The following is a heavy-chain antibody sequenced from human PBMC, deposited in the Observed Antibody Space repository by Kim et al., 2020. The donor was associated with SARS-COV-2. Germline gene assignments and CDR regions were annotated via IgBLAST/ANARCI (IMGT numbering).Heavy chain of an antibody. D-gene: IGHD3-9*01. V-gene: IGHV1-18*01. CDR1: GYTFTSYG. CDR3: ARRLRYYDILTGYYDYYYYGMDV. CDR2: ISAYNGNT. Sequence: ASVKVSCKASGYTFTSYGISWVRQAPGQGLEWMGWISAYNGNTNYAQKLQGRVTMTTDTSTSTAYMELRSLRSDDTAVYYCARRLRYYDILTGYYDYYYYGMDVWGQGTTVTVSS. J-gene: IGHJ6*02.